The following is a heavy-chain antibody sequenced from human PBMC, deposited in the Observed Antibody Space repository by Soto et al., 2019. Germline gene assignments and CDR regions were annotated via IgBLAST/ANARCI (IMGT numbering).Heavy chain of an antibody. Sequence: SQTLSITCPISGDSVSINIAAWNWIRQSPSRGLEWLGRTYYRSKWYNTYAGSVKSRITINPDTSKNQFFLQLNSVTPEDTAVYYCAREGSNWFDPWGQGTLV. V-gene: IGHV6-1*01. J-gene: IGHJ5*02. CDR1: GDSVSINIAA. CDR2: TYYRSKWYN. CDR3: AREGSNWFDP. D-gene: IGHD1-26*01.